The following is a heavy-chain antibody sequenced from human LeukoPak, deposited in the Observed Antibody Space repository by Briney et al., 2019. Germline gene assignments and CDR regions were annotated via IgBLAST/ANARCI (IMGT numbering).Heavy chain of an antibody. CDR3: AKDRKIAAAGTTTNWFDP. CDR1: GFTFTSYA. Sequence: GGSLRLSCVTSGFTFTSYAMSWVRQAPGKGLEWVSAISGSGGSTYYADSVKGRFTISRDNSKNTLYLQMNSLRAEDTAVYYCAKDRKIAAAGTTTNWFDPWGQGTLVTVSS. V-gene: IGHV3-23*01. D-gene: IGHD6-13*01. CDR2: ISGSGGST. J-gene: IGHJ5*02.